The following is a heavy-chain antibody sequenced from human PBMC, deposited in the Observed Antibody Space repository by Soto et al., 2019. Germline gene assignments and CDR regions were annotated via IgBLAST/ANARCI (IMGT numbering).Heavy chain of an antibody. D-gene: IGHD3-16*02. CDR3: ASSLSGGGVIVIPRLDY. Sequence: GGSLRLSCAASGFTVSSNYMSWVRQAPGKGLEWVSVIYRGGSTYYADSVKGRFTISRDNSMNTLYLQMNSLRAEDTAVHYCASSLSGGGVIVIPRLDYWGQGTLVTVSS. V-gene: IGHV3-53*01. CDR2: IYRGGST. J-gene: IGHJ4*02. CDR1: GFTVSSNY.